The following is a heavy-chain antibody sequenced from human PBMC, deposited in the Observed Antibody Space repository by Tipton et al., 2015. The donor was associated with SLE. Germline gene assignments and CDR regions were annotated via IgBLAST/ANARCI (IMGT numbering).Heavy chain of an antibody. CDR3: AKDGSNWNLDY. Sequence: SLRLSCAASGFTFSSYWMSWVRQAPGKGLEWVANIKQDGSEKYSVDSVKGRFTTSRDSSTSTVYLQMNSLRIEDTAVYYCAKDGSNWNLDYWGLGTLVTVSS. CDR1: GFTFSSYW. D-gene: IGHD1-1*01. J-gene: IGHJ4*02. V-gene: IGHV3-7*01. CDR2: IKQDGSEK.